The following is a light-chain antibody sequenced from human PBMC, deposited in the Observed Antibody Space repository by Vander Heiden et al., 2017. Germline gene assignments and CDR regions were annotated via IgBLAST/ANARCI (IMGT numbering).Light chain of an antibody. CDR1: SSTIGAGYA. J-gene: IGLJ1*01. CDR2: GNS. CDR3: QSYDSSLSGYV. V-gene: IGLV1-40*01. Sequence: QSVLTQPPSVSGGPGQRVTISCPGSSSTIGAGYAVPWYQHIPGTAPKLLIYGNSNRPSGVPDRFSGSKSGTSASLAITGLQAEDEADYYCQSYDSSLSGYVFGTGTKVTVL.